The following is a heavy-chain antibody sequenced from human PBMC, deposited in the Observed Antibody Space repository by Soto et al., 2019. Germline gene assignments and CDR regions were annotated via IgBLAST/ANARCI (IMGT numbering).Heavy chain of an antibody. V-gene: IGHV1-69*08. CDR2: IIPMLDMG. Sequence: QVQLVQSGAEVKKPGSSVKVSCKASGGTFSSYSISWVRQAPGQGLEWMGRIIPMLDMGSHAQKFQGRVTITADXSXXXAXXELSSLRSEDTAVYYCAREQYSDTSGHSPAEYFQRWGQGTLVTVSS. J-gene: IGHJ1*01. D-gene: IGHD3-22*01. CDR3: AREQYSDTSGHSPAEYFQR. CDR1: GGTFSSYS.